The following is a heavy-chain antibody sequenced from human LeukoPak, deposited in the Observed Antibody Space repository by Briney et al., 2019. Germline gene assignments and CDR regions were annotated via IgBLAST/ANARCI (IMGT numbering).Heavy chain of an antibody. J-gene: IGHJ3*01. Sequence: PSQTLSLTCAVSGGSISGDGYSWTWIRQPPGKGLEWIGYIYHTGSTYYNPSLESRISISVDRSKNQFSLKVTSVTAADTAVYYCAREMPGDAFDLWGQGTMVTVSS. CDR3: AREMPGDAFDL. CDR2: IYHTGST. D-gene: IGHD2-2*01. CDR1: GGSISGDGYS. V-gene: IGHV4-30-2*01.